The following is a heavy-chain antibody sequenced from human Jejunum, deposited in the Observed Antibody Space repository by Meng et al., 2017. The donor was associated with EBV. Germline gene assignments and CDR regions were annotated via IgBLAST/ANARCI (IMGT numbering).Heavy chain of an antibody. V-gene: IGHV3-30-3*01. Sequence: VGAGGGVSEPGSCLTLVLAASRFSLSGIPMNCDHQAQGKGMKWVTLISKDSNNKYYAVSVKCRFTIYKDNSKHKLYLQMNSLRVDDTALYYCKREWGADYWGQGTLVTVSS. CDR3: KREWGADY. CDR2: ISKDSNNK. D-gene: IGHD3-16*01. J-gene: IGHJ4*02. CDR1: RFSLSGIP.